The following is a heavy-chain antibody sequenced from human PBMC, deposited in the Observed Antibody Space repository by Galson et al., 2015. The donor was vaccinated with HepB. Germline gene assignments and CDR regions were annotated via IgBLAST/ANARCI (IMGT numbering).Heavy chain of an antibody. Sequence: SLRLSCAASGFTFSGSAMHWVRQASGKGLEWVGRIRSKANSYATAYAASVKGRFTISRDDSKNTAYLQMNSLKTGDTAVYYCTSHIWSGYPYFDYWGQGTLVTVSS. D-gene: IGHD3-3*01. CDR2: IRSKANSYAT. V-gene: IGHV3-73*01. CDR3: TSHIWSGYPYFDY. CDR1: GFTFSGSA. J-gene: IGHJ4*02.